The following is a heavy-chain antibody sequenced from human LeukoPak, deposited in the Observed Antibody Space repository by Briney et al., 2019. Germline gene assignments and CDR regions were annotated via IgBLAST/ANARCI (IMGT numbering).Heavy chain of an antibody. CDR3: TRDYTIFGEGYFDS. J-gene: IGHJ4*02. D-gene: IGHD3-3*01. Sequence: PGGSLRLSCAASGFTFSSYAMSWVRQAPGKGLEGVGFIRSKAYGGTTEYAASVKGRFTISRADSKSIAYLQMNSLKTEDTAVYYCTRDYTIFGEGYFDSWGQGTLVTVS. CDR2: IRSKAYGGTT. CDR1: GFTFSSYA. V-gene: IGHV3-49*04.